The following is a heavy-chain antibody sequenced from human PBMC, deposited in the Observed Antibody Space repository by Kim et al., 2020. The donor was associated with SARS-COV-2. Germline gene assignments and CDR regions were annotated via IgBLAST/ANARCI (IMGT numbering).Heavy chain of an antibody. V-gene: IGHV3-23*01. Sequence: DSVKGRFTISRDNSKNTLFLEMNSLRAEDTAVYYCAKALREGFIWGNWFDPWGQGTLVTVSS. D-gene: IGHD3-16*01. CDR3: AKALREGFIWGNWFDP. J-gene: IGHJ5*02.